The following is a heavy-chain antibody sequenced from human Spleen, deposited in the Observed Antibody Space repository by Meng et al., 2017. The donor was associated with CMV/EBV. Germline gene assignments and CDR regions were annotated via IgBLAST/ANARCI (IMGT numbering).Heavy chain of an antibody. CDR2: IYYSGST. Sequence: GSLRLSCTVSGGSISSSSYYWGWIRQPPGKGLEWIGSIYYSGSTYYNPSLKSRVTISVDTSKNQFSLKLSSVAAADTAVYYCARDPSRRYGDYVGWFDPWGQGTLVTVSS. D-gene: IGHD4-17*01. CDR3: ARDPSRRYGDYVGWFDP. CDR1: GGSISSSSYY. J-gene: IGHJ5*02. V-gene: IGHV4-39*07.